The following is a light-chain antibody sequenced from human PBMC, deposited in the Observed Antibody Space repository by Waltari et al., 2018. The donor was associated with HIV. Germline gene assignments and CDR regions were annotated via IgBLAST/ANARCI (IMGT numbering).Light chain of an antibody. V-gene: IGLV1-44*01. CDR3: AAWDDSLNGRV. Sequence: QSVLTQPPSATGTPGQRVTISCSGSSSNIGRNTVNWYQQLPGTAPKLLIYAKNLRPSGVPDRFSGSKSDTSASLAISGLQSEDEADYYCAAWDDSLNGRVFGGGTKLTVL. CDR2: AKN. J-gene: IGLJ3*02. CDR1: SSNIGRNT.